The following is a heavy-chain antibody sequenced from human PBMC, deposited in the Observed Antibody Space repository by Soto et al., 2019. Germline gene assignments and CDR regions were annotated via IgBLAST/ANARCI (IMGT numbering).Heavy chain of an antibody. V-gene: IGHV5-51*01. Sequence: PGESLKISCKGSGYSFTSYWIGWVRQMPGKGLEWMGIIYPGDSDTRYSPSFQGQVTISADKSISTAYLQWSSLKASDTAMYYCARQGGVAVAGTGGYYYGMDVWGQGTTVTVSS. D-gene: IGHD6-19*01. CDR3: ARQGGVAVAGTGGYYYGMDV. CDR2: IYPGDSDT. CDR1: GYSFTSYW. J-gene: IGHJ6*02.